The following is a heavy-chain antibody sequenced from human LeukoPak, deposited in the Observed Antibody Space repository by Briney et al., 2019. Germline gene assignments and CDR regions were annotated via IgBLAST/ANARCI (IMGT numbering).Heavy chain of an antibody. CDR2: ISGSGGST. CDR1: GFTFSSYA. J-gene: IGHJ3*02. V-gene: IGHV3-23*01. D-gene: IGHD4-17*01. Sequence: PSGGSLRLSCAASGFTFSSYAMSWVRQAPGKGLEWVSAISGSGGSTYYADSVKGRFTISRDNSKNTLYLQMNSLRAEDTAVYYCAKVDSWVTTAAFDIWGQGTMVTVSS. CDR3: AKVDSWVTTAAFDI.